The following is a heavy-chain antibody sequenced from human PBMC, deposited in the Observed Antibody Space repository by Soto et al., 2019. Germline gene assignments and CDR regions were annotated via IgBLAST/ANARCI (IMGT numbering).Heavy chain of an antibody. Sequence: GESLKISCKGSGYSFTSYWIGWVRQMPGEGLEWMGIIYPGDSDTRYSPSFQGQVTISADKSISTAYLQWSSLKASDTAMYYCARGYYYDSSGYYYHFFDYWGQGTLVTVYS. CDR3: ARGYYYDSSGYYYHFFDY. V-gene: IGHV5-51*01. J-gene: IGHJ4*02. D-gene: IGHD3-22*01. CDR1: GYSFTSYW. CDR2: IYPGDSDT.